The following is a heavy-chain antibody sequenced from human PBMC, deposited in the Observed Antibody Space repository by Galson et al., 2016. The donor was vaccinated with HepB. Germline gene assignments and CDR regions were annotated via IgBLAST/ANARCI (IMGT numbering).Heavy chain of an antibody. J-gene: IGHJ4*02. CDR1: GFSFSAYT. CDR3: TRAQGDTPGDDGHFDS. V-gene: IGHV3-21*06. D-gene: IGHD1-26*01. Sequence: SLRLSCAASGFSFSAYTMVWVRQAPGHGLEWVSSISRTSRYKHWADSLEGRFAVSRDNGRASVYLQMNSLRVEDKAMYYCTRAQGDTPGDDGHFDSWGQGTLVTVSS. CDR2: ISRTSRYK.